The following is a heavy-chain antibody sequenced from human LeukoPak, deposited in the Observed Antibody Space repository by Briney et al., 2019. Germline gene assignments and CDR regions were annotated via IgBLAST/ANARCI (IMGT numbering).Heavy chain of an antibody. Sequence: SETLSLTCGVYGGSFSAYYWSWIRQPPGKGLEWIGEISHRGSTNYNPSLKSRVTISLDTSKNQFPLKLSSVTAADTAVYYCATYRGRDYYWGLDYWDQGTLVTVSS. CDR3: ATYRGRDYYWGLDY. D-gene: IGHD3-22*01. CDR2: ISHRGST. V-gene: IGHV4-34*01. CDR1: GGSFSAYY. J-gene: IGHJ4*02.